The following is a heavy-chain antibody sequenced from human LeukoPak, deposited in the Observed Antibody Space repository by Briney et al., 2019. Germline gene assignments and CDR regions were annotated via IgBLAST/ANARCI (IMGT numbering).Heavy chain of an antibody. D-gene: IGHD3-10*01. J-gene: IGHJ6*03. V-gene: IGHV3-66*01. CDR3: AREAWAVNYYGSSYYYYMDV. Sequence: GGSLRLSCAASGFTVSSNYMSWVRQAPGKGLEWVSVIYSGGSTYYADSVKGRFTISRDNAKNSLYLQMNSLRAEDTAVYYCAREAWAVNYYGSSYYYYMDVWGKGTTVTVSS. CDR1: GFTVSSNY. CDR2: IYSGGST.